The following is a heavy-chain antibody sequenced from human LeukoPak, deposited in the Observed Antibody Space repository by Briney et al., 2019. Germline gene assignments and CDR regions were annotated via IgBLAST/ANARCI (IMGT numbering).Heavy chain of an antibody. V-gene: IGHV1-2*02. CDR2: INPKTGDT. Sequence: ASVKVSCKASGYSFTCYYIHWVRQTPGQGLEWMGWINPKTGDTNYAQIFQGRVTMTRDTSITSVYMDLSGLRSDDTAVYYCARKGPYCDYWGQGTLVTVSS. J-gene: IGHJ4*02. CDR3: ARKGPYCDY. D-gene: IGHD2-15*01. CDR1: GYSFTCYY.